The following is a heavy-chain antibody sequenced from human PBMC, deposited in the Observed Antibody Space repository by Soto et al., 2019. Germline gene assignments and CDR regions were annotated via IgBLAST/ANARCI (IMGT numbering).Heavy chain of an antibody. V-gene: IGHV4-39*01. CDR3: ARRNDILTGYYTFDY. D-gene: IGHD3-9*01. CDR2: IYYSGST. Sequence: QLQLQESGPGLVKPSETLSLTCTVSGGSISSSSYYWGWIRQPPGKGLEWIGSIYYSGSTYYNPSLNSRVTISVDTSKNQFSLRLSSVTAADTAVYYCARRNDILTGYYTFDYWGQGTLVTVSS. J-gene: IGHJ4*02. CDR1: GGSISSSSYY.